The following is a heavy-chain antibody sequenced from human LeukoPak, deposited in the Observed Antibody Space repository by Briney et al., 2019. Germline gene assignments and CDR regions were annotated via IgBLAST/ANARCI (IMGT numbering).Heavy chain of an antibody. CDR1: DYSFSRHG. D-gene: IGHD3-10*01. CDR3: GFGELLFIDY. Sequence: ASVKVSCKASDYSFSRHGISWVRQAPGQGLEWIGWISLNNGNTDYGQKFQGRVTMTTDTSASTAYMELSSLRSEDTAVYYCGFGELLFIDYWGQGTLVTVSS. CDR2: ISLNNGNT. V-gene: IGHV1-18*01. J-gene: IGHJ4*02.